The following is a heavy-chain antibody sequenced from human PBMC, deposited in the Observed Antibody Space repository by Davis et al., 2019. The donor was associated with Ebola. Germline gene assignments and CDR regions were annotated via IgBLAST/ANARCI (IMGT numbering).Heavy chain of an antibody. CDR1: GFIFSSFG. Sequence: PGGSLRLSCAASGFIFSSFGMQWVRLAPGKGLEWVSFISSGGDSTIYADSVKGRFSISRDNAKNSLYLQMDSLTVADTAVYYCVREATLTMRLVMGSTIGFDLWGQGTTVTVSS. CDR2: ISSGGDST. CDR3: VREATLTMRLVMGSTIGFDL. V-gene: IGHV3-21*05. D-gene: IGHD2-2*01. J-gene: IGHJ3*01.